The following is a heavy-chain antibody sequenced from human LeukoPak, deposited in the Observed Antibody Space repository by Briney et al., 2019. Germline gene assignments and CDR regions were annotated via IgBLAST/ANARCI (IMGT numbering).Heavy chain of an antibody. D-gene: IGHD5-24*01. Sequence: PGGSLRLSCTASGFTFRSFCMHWVRQDPGKGLVWVSRINSDGSSTYYADSVKGRFTISRDNAKNKVYLQMNSLRVEDTAVYYCVRDARRNWFDPWGQGTLVTVSS. CDR2: INSDGSST. V-gene: IGHV3-74*01. CDR1: GFTFRSFC. CDR3: VRDARRNWFDP. J-gene: IGHJ5*02.